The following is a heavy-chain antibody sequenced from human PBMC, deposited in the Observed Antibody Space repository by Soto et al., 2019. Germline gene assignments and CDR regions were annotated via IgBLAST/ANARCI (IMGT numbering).Heavy chain of an antibody. CDR3: AREGRGKKAGYNGLVSLGY. J-gene: IGHJ4*02. V-gene: IGHV1-69*06. CDR1: GSRFSNYV. Sequence: QVQLVQSGAEVKTPGSSLKVSCTVSGSRFSNYVISWVRQAPGHGLEWLGRSIPIFNTTQYAQKFQGRVTITADKSTNTASLELSSLRSEDTAVYYCAREGRGKKAGYNGLVSLGYWGQGTLVTVSS. D-gene: IGHD2-2*02. CDR2: SIPIFNTT.